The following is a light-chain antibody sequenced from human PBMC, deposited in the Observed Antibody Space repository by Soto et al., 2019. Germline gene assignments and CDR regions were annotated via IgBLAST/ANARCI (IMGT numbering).Light chain of an antibody. CDR1: QSISSW. V-gene: IGKV1-5*01. CDR2: YAS. Sequence: DIQMTQSPSTLSASVGDRVTITCRASQSISSWLAWYQQKPGKAPKLLIYYASSLESGVPSRFSGSGSGTEYTLTISSLQPDDFATYYCQQYNTYWTFGQGTKVDI. CDR3: QQYNTYWT. J-gene: IGKJ1*01.